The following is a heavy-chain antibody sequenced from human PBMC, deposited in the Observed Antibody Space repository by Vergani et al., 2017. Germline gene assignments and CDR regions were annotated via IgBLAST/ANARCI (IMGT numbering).Heavy chain of an antibody. D-gene: IGHD3-10*01. CDR1: GYTFTDYW. CDR2: INPDDSDT. V-gene: IGHV5-51*01. CDR3: AKLLRATYYGDDAFDI. Sequence: EVQLVPSGAEVKKPGESLKISCNCSGYTFTDYWIGWLRQLSGKGLEWMGIINPDDSDTRYSPSFQSQVTISADKSINTAYLQSSSLKASDTAIYYCAKLLRATYYGDDAFDIWGQGTKVTVSS. J-gene: IGHJ3*02.